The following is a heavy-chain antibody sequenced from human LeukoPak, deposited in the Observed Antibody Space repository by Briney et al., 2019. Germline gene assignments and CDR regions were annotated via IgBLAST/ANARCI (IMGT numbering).Heavy chain of an antibody. J-gene: IGHJ5*02. CDR1: GGSISGGGYY. Sequence: TPSLTCTVSGGSISGGGYYWSWIRQHPGKGLEWIGYIYYSGSTYYNPSLKSRVTISVDTSKNQFSLKLSSVTAADTAVYYCAREGYDSSGFFHWFDPWGQGTLVTVSS. V-gene: IGHV4-31*03. CDR2: IYYSGST. CDR3: AREGYDSSGFFHWFDP. D-gene: IGHD3-22*01.